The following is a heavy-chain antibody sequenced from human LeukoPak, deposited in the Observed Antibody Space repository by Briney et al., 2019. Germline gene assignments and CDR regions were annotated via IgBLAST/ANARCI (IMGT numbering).Heavy chain of an antibody. D-gene: IGHD6-13*01. CDR1: GFTFSDYY. CDR2: ISSSGSTI. CDR3: AKGEKSSSWYGSDNHFDY. V-gene: IGHV3-11*01. J-gene: IGHJ4*02. Sequence: GGSLRLSCAASGFTFSDYYMSWIRQAPGKGLEWVSYISSSGSTIYYADSVKGRFTISRDNAKNSLYLQMNSLRAEDMALYYCAKGEKSSSWYGSDNHFDYWGQGTLVTVSS.